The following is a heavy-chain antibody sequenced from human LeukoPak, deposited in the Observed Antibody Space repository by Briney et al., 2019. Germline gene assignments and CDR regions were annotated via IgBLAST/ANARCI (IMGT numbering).Heavy chain of an antibody. CDR2: ITSSSSYI. J-gene: IGHJ4*02. D-gene: IGHD6-19*01. CDR1: GFTFSSYS. CDR3: ARDRDSSGWYGLN. V-gene: IGHV3-21*01. Sequence: GGSLRLSCAASGFTFSSYSMSWVRQAPGKGLEWVSSITSSSSYIYYADSVKGRFTISRDNAKNSLYLQMNSLRAEDTAVYYCARDRDSSGWYGLNWGQGTLVTVSS.